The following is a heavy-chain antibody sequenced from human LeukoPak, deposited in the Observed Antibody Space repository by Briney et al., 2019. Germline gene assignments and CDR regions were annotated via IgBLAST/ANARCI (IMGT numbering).Heavy chain of an antibody. V-gene: IGHV1-46*01. Sequence: ASVKVSCKASGSSFTSHYMHWVRQAPGQGLEWMGLINPSGSSTLHAQKFQGRVTMTRDMSTTTDYMELSSLRSEDTAVYYCARDNSVGDIAWWFDPWGQGTLVTVSS. CDR2: INPSGSST. D-gene: IGHD3-16*02. CDR3: ARDNSVGDIAWWFDP. J-gene: IGHJ5*02. CDR1: GSSFTSHY.